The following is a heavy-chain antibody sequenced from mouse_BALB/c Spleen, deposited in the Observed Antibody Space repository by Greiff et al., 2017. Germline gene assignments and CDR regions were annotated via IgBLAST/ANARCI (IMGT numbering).Heavy chain of an antibody. CDR3: ARHYRYDPYYFDY. Sequence: EVKVVESGGGLVQPGGSLRLSCATSGFTFTDYYMSWVRQPPGKALEWLGFIRNKANGYTTEYSASVKGRFTISRDNSQSILYLQMNTLRAEDSATYYCARHYRYDPYYFDYWGQGTTLTVSS. J-gene: IGHJ2*01. V-gene: IGHV7-3*02. D-gene: IGHD2-14*01. CDR2: IRNKANGYTT. CDR1: GFTFTDYY.